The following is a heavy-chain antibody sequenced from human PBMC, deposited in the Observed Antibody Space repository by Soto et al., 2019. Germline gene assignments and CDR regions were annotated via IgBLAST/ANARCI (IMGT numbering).Heavy chain of an antibody. CDR2: ISYDGTDK. Sequence: QVHLVESGGGVLQPGRSLTISCVGSGFAFSTYGMHWVRQAPAKGLEWVALISYDGTDKYYADSVKGRFSISRDNSKQTLSLQMDSLIPEDTAVYYCSKDFGSWSDSWGQGTLVNVSS. CDR3: SKDFGSWSDS. D-gene: IGHD2-21*01. V-gene: IGHV3-30*18. CDR1: GFAFSTYG. J-gene: IGHJ5*02.